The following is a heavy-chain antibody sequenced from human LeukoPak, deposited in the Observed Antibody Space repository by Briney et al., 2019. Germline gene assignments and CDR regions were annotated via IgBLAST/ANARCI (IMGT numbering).Heavy chain of an antibody. CDR3: AREDIVVVPAAISWFDH. J-gene: IGHJ5*02. D-gene: IGHD2-2*01. Sequence: GGSLRLSCAASGFTFSSYWMHWVRQAPGKGLVWVSRINSDGSSTSYADSVKGRFTISRDNAKNTLYLQMNSLRAEDTAVYYCAREDIVVVPAAISWFDHWGQGTLVTVSS. V-gene: IGHV3-74*01. CDR2: INSDGSST. CDR1: GFTFSSYW.